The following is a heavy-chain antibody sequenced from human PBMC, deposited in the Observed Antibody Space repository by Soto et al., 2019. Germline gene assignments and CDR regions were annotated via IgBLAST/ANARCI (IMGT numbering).Heavy chain of an antibody. D-gene: IGHD3-10*01. CDR1: GYTFRSYD. Sequence: QVQLVPSGDEVKKPGASVKVSCTGSGYTFRSYDIHWVRQATGLGIEWMGWVNPNTGNTGYAQKFPGRVTMTRVMSNSSAYMDVNSLTSEDTAIDYCARAYGAGSFDFWGQGTLVSVSS. J-gene: IGHJ5*01. CDR2: VNPNTGNT. V-gene: IGHV1-8*01. CDR3: ARAYGAGSFDF.